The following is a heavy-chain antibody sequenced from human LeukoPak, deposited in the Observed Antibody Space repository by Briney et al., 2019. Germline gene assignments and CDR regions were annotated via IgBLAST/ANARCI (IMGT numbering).Heavy chain of an antibody. CDR1: GYTFTSYD. Sequence: ASVKVSCKASGYTFTSYDINWVRQATGQGLEWMGWMNPNSGNTGYAQKFQGRVTITRNTSISTAYMELSSLRSEDTAVYYCARALDSSSWYSYYMDVWGKGTTVTVSS. D-gene: IGHD6-13*01. CDR2: MNPNSGNT. CDR3: ARALDSSSWYSYYMDV. J-gene: IGHJ6*03. V-gene: IGHV1-8*03.